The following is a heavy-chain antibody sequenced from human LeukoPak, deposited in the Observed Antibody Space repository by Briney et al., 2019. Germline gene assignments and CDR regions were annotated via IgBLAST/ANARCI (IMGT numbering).Heavy chain of an antibody. V-gene: IGHV4-31*03. J-gene: IGHJ4*02. D-gene: IGHD4-17*01. CDR3: ARGSRTTVTTDY. CDR1: GGSISSGGYY. Sequence: SQTLSLTCTVSGGSISSGGYYWSWIRQHPGKGLEWIGYIYYCGSTYYNPSLKSRVTISVDTSKNQFSLKLSSVTAADTAVYYCARGSRTTVTTDYWGQGTLVTVSS. CDR2: IYYCGST.